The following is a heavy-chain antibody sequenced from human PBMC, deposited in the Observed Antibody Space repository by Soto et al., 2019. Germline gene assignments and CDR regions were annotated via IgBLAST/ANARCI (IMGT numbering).Heavy chain of an antibody. J-gene: IGHJ4*02. Sequence: ASVKVSCKASGYTFTSYYMHWVRQAPXQGLEWMGIINPSGGSTSYAQKFQGRVTMTRDTSTSTVYMELSSLRSEDTAVYYCARGSITIFGVVIISHFDYWGQGTLVTVSS. CDR2: INPSGGST. CDR3: ARGSITIFGVVIISHFDY. D-gene: IGHD3-3*01. V-gene: IGHV1-46*01. CDR1: GYTFTSYY.